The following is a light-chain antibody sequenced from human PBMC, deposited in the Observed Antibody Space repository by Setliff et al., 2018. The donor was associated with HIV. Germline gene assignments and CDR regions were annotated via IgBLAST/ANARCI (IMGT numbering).Light chain of an antibody. CDR2: NVN. V-gene: IGLV2-14*03. CDR1: RSDVGGYDY. Sequence: ALTQPASVSGSPGQSITISCTGTRSDVGGYDYVSWYQHHPGKAPKLIIYNVNKRPSGVSNRLSGSKSGNTASLTISGLQAEDEADYYCTSYTTSSSPYVFGTGTK. CDR3: TSYTTSSSPYV. J-gene: IGLJ1*01.